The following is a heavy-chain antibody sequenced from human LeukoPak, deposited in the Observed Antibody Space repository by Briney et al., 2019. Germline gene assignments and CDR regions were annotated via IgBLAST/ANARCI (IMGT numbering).Heavy chain of an antibody. J-gene: IGHJ4*02. CDR3: ARGGWYYDY. D-gene: IGHD6-19*01. CDR2: VYNSGNT. Sequence: SETLSLTCTVSGGSFNSYYWSWIRQPPGKGLEWIGYVYNSGNTKYNLALKSRVTISVDTSSNQVLLKLSSVTPADTAIYYCARGGWYYDYWGQGSLVTVSS. V-gene: IGHV4-59*01. CDR1: GGSFNSYY.